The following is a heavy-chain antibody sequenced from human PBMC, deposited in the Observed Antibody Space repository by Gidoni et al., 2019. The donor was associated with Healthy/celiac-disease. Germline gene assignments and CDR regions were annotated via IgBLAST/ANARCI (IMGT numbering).Heavy chain of an antibody. V-gene: IGHV3-23*01. CDR1: GFTFRSDA. CDR2: ISGSGGST. Sequence: EVQLLESGGGLVQPGGSLRLSCAASGFTFRSDALSWVRQAPGKGLEWVSDISGSGGSTYYADSVKGRFTISRDNSKNTLYLQMNSLRAEDTAVYYCAKESRYYGSGSYYRPNFDYWGQGTLVTVSS. CDR3: AKESRYYGSGSYYRPNFDY. J-gene: IGHJ4*02. D-gene: IGHD3-10*01.